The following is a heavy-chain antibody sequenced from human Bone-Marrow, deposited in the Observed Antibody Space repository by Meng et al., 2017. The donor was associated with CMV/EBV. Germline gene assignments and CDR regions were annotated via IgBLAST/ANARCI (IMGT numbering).Heavy chain of an antibody. J-gene: IGHJ4*02. D-gene: IGHD2-2*01. CDR2: ISSSSSTI. CDR1: GFTFSSYS. CDR3: AKVGKPYCSSTSCPLDY. V-gene: IGHV3-48*04. Sequence: LSLTCAASGFTFSSYSMNWVRQAPGKGLEWVSYISSSSSTIYYADSVKGRFTISRDNAKNSLYLQMNSLRAEDTAVYYCAKVGKPYCSSTSCPLDYWGQGTLVTVSS.